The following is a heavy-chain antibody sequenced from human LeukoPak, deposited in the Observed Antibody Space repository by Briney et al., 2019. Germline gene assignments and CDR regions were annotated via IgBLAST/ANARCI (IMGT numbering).Heavy chain of an antibody. Sequence: PGGSLRLSCAASGFTFSDYYMSWIRQAPGKGLEWVSYISSSGSTIYYADSVKGRFTISRDNAKNSLYLQVNSLRAEDTAVYYCAGGYSGSLAVAGYFDLWGRGTLVTVSS. CDR2: ISSSGSTI. D-gene: IGHD6-19*01. V-gene: IGHV3-11*01. CDR1: GFTFSDYY. J-gene: IGHJ2*01. CDR3: AGGYSGSLAVAGYFDL.